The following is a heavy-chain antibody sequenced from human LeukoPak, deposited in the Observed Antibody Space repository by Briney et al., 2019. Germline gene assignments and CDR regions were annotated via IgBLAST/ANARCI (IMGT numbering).Heavy chain of an antibody. CDR1: RFTFSTYS. CDR2: IKQDGSEK. V-gene: IGHV3-7*01. CDR3: TKNNYGKFDY. D-gene: IGHD5-18*01. J-gene: IGHJ4*02. Sequence: GGSLRLSCVASRFTFSTYSMNWVRQAPGKGLEWVANIKQDGSEKYYVDSVKGRFTMSRDNAKNSLYLQMNSLRAEDTAVYYCTKNNYGKFDYWGQGTLVTVSS.